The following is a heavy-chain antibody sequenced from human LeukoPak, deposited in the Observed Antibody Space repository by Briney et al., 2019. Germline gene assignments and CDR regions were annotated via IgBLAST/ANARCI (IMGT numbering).Heavy chain of an antibody. CDR1: GYSISSGYY. CDR3: ARDRHSGSYSPFDP. V-gene: IGHV4-38-2*02. CDR2: IYHSGST. Sequence: SSETLSLTCSVSGYSISSGYYWGWIRQPPGKGLEWIGTIYHSGSTYYNPSLKSRVTISVDRSKNQFSLKVNSVTAADTAVYYCARDRHSGSYSPFDPWGQGTLVTVSS. J-gene: IGHJ5*02. D-gene: IGHD1-26*01.